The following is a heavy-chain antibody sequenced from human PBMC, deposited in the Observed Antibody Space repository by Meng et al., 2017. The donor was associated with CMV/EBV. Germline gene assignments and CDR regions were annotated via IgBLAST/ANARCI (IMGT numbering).Heavy chain of an antibody. V-gene: IGHV1-2*02. J-gene: IGHJ4*02. CDR2: VNSNNDAT. Sequence: QVQRVQSGAEIKKPGASVKVSCTTSGFTFSDYSIHWVRQAPGQGLEWMGWVNSNNDATNYARKFQGRVSMTRDTSISTAHMELSRLMSDDTAVYYCVRSSGWSLFDYWGQGTLVTVSS. CDR3: VRSSGWSLFDY. CDR1: GFTFSDYS. D-gene: IGHD6-19*01.